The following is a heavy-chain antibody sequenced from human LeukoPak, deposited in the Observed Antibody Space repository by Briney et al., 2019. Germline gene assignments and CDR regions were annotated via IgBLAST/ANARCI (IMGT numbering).Heavy chain of an antibody. CDR2: IYPGDSDT. V-gene: IGHV5-51*01. CDR3: ARLGRGYIYGYYYYVMDV. CDR1: GSTFTSYW. D-gene: IGHD5-18*01. J-gene: IGHJ6*02. Sequence: GASLQISCQGSGSTFTSYWIGWVRPMPGKGLAWMGIIYPGDSDTRYSPSFQGQVTISADKSISTAYLQWSSLKASDTAMYYCARLGRGYIYGYYYYVMDVWGQGTTVTVSS.